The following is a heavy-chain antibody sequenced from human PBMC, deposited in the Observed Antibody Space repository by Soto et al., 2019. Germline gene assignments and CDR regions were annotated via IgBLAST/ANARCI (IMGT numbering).Heavy chain of an antibody. CDR1: GGSIGSRDYY. Sequence: QVQVQESGPGLVKPSQTLSLKCSVSGGSIGSRDYYWSWIRQHPEKGLEWIGSIYYNGNTDYNPSLRGRPTMSLDTSMNAFSLKLTSVPAADTAVYYFARDKGGAALKGSGMDVWGQGTTVTVS. CDR2: IYYNGNT. D-gene: IGHD3-10*01. CDR3: ARDKGGAALKGSGMDV. J-gene: IGHJ6*02. V-gene: IGHV4-31*02.